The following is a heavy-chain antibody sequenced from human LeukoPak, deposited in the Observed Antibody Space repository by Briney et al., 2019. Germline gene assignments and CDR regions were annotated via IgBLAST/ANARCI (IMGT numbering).Heavy chain of an antibody. CDR2: ISNDGSNK. V-gene: IGHV3-30*18. CDR1: GFTFSNYG. J-gene: IGHJ3*02. CDR3: AKDYAVGADHPDASDI. D-gene: IGHD1-26*01. Sequence: GGSLRLSCAASGFTFSNYGMHWVRQAPGKGLEWVALISNDGSNKYYEDSVKGRFTISRDNSKNTLYLRMNSLRAEDTAVYYCAKDYAVGADHPDASDIWGQGTMVTVSS.